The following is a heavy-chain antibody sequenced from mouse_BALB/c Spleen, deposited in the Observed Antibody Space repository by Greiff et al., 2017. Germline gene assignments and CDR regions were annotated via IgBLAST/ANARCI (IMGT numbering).Heavy chain of an antibody. D-gene: IGHD2-1*01. CDR3: AKEGVYHGPMRGYFDY. CDR1: GYTFTSYT. CDR2: INPSSGYT. Sequence: QVQLQQSGAELARPGASVKMSCKASGYTFTSYTMHWVKQRPGQGLEWIGYINPSSGYTNYNQKFKDKATLTADKSSSTAYMQLSSLTSEDSAVYYCAKEGVYHGPMRGYFDYWGQGTTLTVSS. V-gene: IGHV1-4*01. J-gene: IGHJ2*01.